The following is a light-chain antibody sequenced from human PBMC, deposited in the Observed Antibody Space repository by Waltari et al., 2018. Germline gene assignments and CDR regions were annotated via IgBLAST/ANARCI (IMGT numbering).Light chain of an antibody. CDR2: DVP. Sequence: QSALIQPASLSGSPGQSITLSCPGINSDVGSLGLVPWYQQHPGKAPKLILYDVPNRPSGVSALFSSSRSRDTASLTFSTLLVEDEAEYYCCSYANYVTFFGGGTKLTVL. J-gene: IGLJ2*01. CDR3: CSYANYVTF. V-gene: IGLV2-23*02. CDR1: NSDVGSLGL.